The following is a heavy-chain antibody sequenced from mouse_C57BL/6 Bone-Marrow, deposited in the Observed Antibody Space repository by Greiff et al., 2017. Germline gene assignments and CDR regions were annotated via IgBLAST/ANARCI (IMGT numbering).Heavy chain of an antibody. CDR1: GFSLTSYG. J-gene: IGHJ4*01. Sequence: QVQLKESGPGLVAPSQSLSITCTVSGFSLTSYGVDWVRQPPGKGLEWLGVIWGGGSTNYNSALMSSLSISKDNSKSQVFFKMNSLQTDDTAMYXCATLWLRRRDYAMDYWGQGTSVTVSS. CDR2: IWGGGST. CDR3: ATLWLRRRDYAMDY. V-gene: IGHV2-9*01. D-gene: IGHD2-2*01.